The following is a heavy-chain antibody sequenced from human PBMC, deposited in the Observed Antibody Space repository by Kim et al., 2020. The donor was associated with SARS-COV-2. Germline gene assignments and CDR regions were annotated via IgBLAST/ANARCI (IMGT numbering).Heavy chain of an antibody. D-gene: IGHD2-2*01. J-gene: IGHJ6*02. CDR3: ARRSRHQYQLPRYYYYYGMDV. CDR2: INHSGST. Sequence: SETLSLTCAVYGGSFSGYYWSWIRQPPGKGLEWIGEINHSGSTNYNPSLKSRVTISVDTSKNQFSLKLSSVTAADTAVYYCARRSRHQYQLPRYYYYYGMDVWGQGTTVTVSS. CDR1: GGSFSGYY. V-gene: IGHV4-34*01.